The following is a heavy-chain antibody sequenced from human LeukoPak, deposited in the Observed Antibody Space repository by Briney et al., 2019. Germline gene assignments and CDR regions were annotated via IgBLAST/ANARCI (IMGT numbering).Heavy chain of an antibody. D-gene: IGHD1-26*01. CDR3: ARRRYSGSSQHFDY. CDR2: ISSSSSYI. CDR1: GFTFSSYS. V-gene: IGHV3-21*01. J-gene: IGHJ4*02. Sequence: GGSLRLSCAASGFTFSSYSMNWVRQAPGKGLEWVSSISSSSSYIYYADSVKGRFTISRDNAKNSVYLQMNSLRAEDTAVYYCARRRYSGSSQHFDYWGQGTLVTVSS.